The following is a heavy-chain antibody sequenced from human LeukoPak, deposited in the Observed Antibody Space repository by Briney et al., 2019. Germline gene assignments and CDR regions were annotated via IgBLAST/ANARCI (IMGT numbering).Heavy chain of an antibody. D-gene: IGHD3-10*01. Sequence: GGSLRLSCAASGFTFSSYGMHWVRQAPGKGLEWVAVISYDGSNKYYADSVKGRFTISRDNSKNTLYLQMNSLRAEDTAVYYCAKDQGITMVRGVFDYWGQGTLVTVSS. CDR1: GFTFSSYG. J-gene: IGHJ4*02. V-gene: IGHV3-30*18. CDR3: AKDQGITMVRGVFDY. CDR2: ISYDGSNK.